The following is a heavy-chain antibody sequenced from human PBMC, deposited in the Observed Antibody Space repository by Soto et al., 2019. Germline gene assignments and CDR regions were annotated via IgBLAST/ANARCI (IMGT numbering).Heavy chain of an antibody. V-gene: IGHV4-30-4*01. CDR2: IYYSGST. J-gene: IGHJ5*02. CDR1: GGSISSGDYY. D-gene: IGHD3-22*01. Sequence: QLQLQESGPGLVKPSQTLSLTCTVSGGSISSGDYYWSWIRQPPGKGLEWIGYIYYSGSTYYNPSCKGRVTISVDTSRNQFRLKLSSVTAADTAVYYCARAGYYYDSSGPFDPGGQGSLVTAS. CDR3: ARAGYYYDSSGPFDP.